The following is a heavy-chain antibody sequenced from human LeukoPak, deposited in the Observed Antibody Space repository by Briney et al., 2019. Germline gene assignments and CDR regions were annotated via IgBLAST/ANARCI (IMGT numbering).Heavy chain of an antibody. J-gene: IGHJ4*02. D-gene: IGHD2-21*02. CDR3: VKGIDVVTARAFDY. CDR1: GFTFSSYA. CDR2: MSSNGGST. V-gene: IGHV3-64D*06. Sequence: GGSLRLSCSASGFTFSSYAMHWVRRAPGKGLEYVSAMSSNGGSTYYADSVKGRFTISRDNSKNTLYLQMSSLRPEDTAVYYCVKGIDVVTARAFDYWGQGTLVTVSS.